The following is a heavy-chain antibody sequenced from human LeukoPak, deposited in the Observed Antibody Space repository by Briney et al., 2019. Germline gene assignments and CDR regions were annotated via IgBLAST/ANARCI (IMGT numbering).Heavy chain of an antibody. Sequence: PSETLSLTCAVSGYSISSGYYWGWIRQPPGKGLEWIGSIYHSGSTYYNPSLKSRVTISVDTSKNQFSLKLSSVTAADTAVYYCARGIESYGDYGYWGQGILVTVSS. V-gene: IGHV4-38-2*01. CDR1: GYSISSGYY. J-gene: IGHJ4*02. CDR2: IYHSGST. D-gene: IGHD4-17*01. CDR3: ARGIESYGDYGY.